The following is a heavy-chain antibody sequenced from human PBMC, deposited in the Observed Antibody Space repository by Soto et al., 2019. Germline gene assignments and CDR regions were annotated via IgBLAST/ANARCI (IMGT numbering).Heavy chain of an antibody. D-gene: IGHD3-16*01. J-gene: IGHJ6*02. Sequence: ASVKVSCKASGYTFTSYYMHWVRQAPGQGLEWMGIINPSGGSTSYAQKFQGRVTMTRDTSTSTVYMELSSLRSEDTAVYYCARVSMITFGGVTTYYYYYGMDVWGQGTTVTVSS. V-gene: IGHV1-46*01. CDR2: INPSGGST. CDR1: GYTFTSYY. CDR3: ARVSMITFGGVTTYYYYYGMDV.